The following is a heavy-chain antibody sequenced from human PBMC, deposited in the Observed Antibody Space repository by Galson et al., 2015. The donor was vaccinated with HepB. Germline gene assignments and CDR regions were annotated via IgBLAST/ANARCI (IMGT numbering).Heavy chain of an antibody. J-gene: IGHJ4*02. D-gene: IGHD2-21*02. CDR2: ISGSGGST. CDR1: GFSFSSTA. CDR3: AKRVGGDLYFDS. Sequence: SLRLPCAASGFSFSSTAMNWVRQAPGTGLEWVSAISGSGGSTYSEDSVRGRFTISRDNSKNTLYLQMNSLRAEDTALYYCAKRVGGDLYFDSWGQGTLVTVSS. V-gene: IGHV3-23*01.